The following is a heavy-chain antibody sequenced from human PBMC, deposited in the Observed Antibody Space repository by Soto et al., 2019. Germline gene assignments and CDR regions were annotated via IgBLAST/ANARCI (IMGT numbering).Heavy chain of an antibody. CDR1: GGTFSSYT. J-gene: IGHJ5*02. Sequence: QVQLVQSGAEVKKPGSSVKVSCKASGGTFSSYTISWVRQAPGQGLEWMGRIIPILGIANYAQKFQGIVTITADKSTSTAYMELSSLRSEDTAVYYCARQTTVTTHWFDPWGQGTLVTVSS. CDR3: ARQTTVTTHWFDP. V-gene: IGHV1-69*02. CDR2: IIPILGIA. D-gene: IGHD4-4*01.